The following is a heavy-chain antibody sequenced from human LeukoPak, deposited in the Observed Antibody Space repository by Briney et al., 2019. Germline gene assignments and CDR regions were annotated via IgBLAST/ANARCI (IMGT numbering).Heavy chain of an antibody. CDR2: IKQDGSEK. CDR3: TREAGIPPNTQQWPTSVDY. J-gene: IGHJ4*02. V-gene: IGHV3-7*05. Sequence: GGTLRLSCVASGFTFSGYWMSWVRQAPGKGLEWVANIKQDGSEKYYVDSVKGRFTISRDNAKNSLYLQMNSLRAEDTDVYYCTREAGIPPNTQQWPTSVDYWGQGTLVTVSS. CDR1: GFTFSGYW. D-gene: IGHD5-18*01.